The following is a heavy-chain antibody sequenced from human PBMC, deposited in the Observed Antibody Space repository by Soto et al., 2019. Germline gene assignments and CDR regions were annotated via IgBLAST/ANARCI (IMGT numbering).Heavy chain of an antibody. J-gene: IGHJ5*02. Sequence: SGPTLVNPTQTLTLTCTFSGFSLSTSGVGVGWIRQPPGKALEWLALIYWDDDKRYSPSLKSRLTITKDTSKNQVVLTMTNMDPVDTATYYCAHAPHDFWSGYSWFDPWGQGTLVTVSS. CDR3: AHAPHDFWSGYSWFDP. D-gene: IGHD3-3*01. CDR2: IYWDDDK. CDR1: GFSLSTSGVG. V-gene: IGHV2-5*02.